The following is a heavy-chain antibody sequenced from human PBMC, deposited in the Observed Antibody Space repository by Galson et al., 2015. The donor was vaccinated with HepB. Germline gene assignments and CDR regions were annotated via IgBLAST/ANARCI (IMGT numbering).Heavy chain of an antibody. V-gene: IGHV3-15*01. CDR1: GFTFSNAW. CDR3: TIALYDSSGYVFDY. Sequence: SLRLSCAASGFTFSNAWMSWVRQAPGKGLEWVGRIKSKTDGGTTDYAAPVKGRFTISRDDSKNTLYLQMNSLKTEDTAVYYCTIALYDSSGYVFDYWGQGTLVTVSS. D-gene: IGHD3-22*01. J-gene: IGHJ4*02. CDR2: IKSKTDGGTT.